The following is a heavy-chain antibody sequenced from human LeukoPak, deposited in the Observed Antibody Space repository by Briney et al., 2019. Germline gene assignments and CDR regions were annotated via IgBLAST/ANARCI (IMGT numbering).Heavy chain of an antibody. Sequence: GASVKVSCKASGYTFISYGLSWVRQAPGQGLEWMGWISAYNGNTNFAQNFQGRVTMTTDTSTSTAYMELRSLRSDDTAVYYCARVFTAGYSSSWYQDYWGQGTLVTVSS. CDR2: ISAYNGNT. CDR1: GYTFISYG. J-gene: IGHJ4*02. D-gene: IGHD6-13*01. V-gene: IGHV1-18*01. CDR3: ARVFTAGYSSSWYQDY.